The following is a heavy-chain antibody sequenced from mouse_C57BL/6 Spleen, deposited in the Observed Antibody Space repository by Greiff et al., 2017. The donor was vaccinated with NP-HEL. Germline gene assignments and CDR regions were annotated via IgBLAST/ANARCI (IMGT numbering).Heavy chain of an antibody. V-gene: IGHV1-59*01. Sequence: QVQLQQPGAELVRPGTSVKLSCKASGYTFTSYWMHWVKQRPGQGLEWIGVIDPSDSYTNYNQKFKGKATLTVDTSSSTAYMQLSSLTSEDSAVDYCARSCYYGNYAYFDYWGQGTTLTVSS. CDR3: ARSCYYGNYAYFDY. CDR2: IDPSDSYT. J-gene: IGHJ2*01. CDR1: GYTFTSYW. D-gene: IGHD2-1*01.